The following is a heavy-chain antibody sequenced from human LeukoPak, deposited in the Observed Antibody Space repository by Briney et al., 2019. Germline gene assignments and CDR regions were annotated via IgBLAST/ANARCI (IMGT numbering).Heavy chain of an antibody. CDR2: TSGSGGDT. CDR3: ARGGHYCGSGEPFDP. D-gene: IGHD3-10*01. CDR1: GFTFSSYA. V-gene: IGHV3-23*01. Sequence: GGSLRLSCAVSGFTFSSYAMSWVRQAPGKGLEWVSATSGSGGDTYYADSVKGRFTISRDNAKNSLYLQMNSLRAEDTAVYYCARGGHYCGSGEPFDPWGQGTLVTVSS. J-gene: IGHJ5*02.